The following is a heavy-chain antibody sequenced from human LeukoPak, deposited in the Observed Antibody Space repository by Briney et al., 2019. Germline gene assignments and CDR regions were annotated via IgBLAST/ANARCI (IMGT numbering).Heavy chain of an antibody. Sequence: PGGSLRLSCAASGFTFDTYSMNWVRQAPGKGLEWVPSISSSSSYIYYAVSVKGRFTISRDNAKNSLYLQTNSLRAEDTAVYYCARDNSGYLYRFDYWGQGTLVTVSS. CDR1: GFTFDTYS. V-gene: IGHV3-21*01. J-gene: IGHJ4*02. CDR3: ARDNSGYLYRFDY. CDR2: ISSSSSYI. D-gene: IGHD3-22*01.